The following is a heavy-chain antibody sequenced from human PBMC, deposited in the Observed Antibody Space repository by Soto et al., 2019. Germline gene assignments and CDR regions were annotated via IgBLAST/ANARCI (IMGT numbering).Heavy chain of an antibody. V-gene: IGHV1-58*01. D-gene: IGHD3-22*01. CDR1: GFTFTSSA. CDR2: IVVGSGNT. Sequence: ASVKVSCKASGFTFTSSAVQWVRQARGQRLEWIGWIVVGSGNTNYAQKFQERVTITRDMSTSTAYMELSSLRSEDTAVYYCAAEGAAYYYDSSGYSYYYYGMDVWGQGTTVTVSS. J-gene: IGHJ6*02. CDR3: AAEGAAYYYDSSGYSYYYYGMDV.